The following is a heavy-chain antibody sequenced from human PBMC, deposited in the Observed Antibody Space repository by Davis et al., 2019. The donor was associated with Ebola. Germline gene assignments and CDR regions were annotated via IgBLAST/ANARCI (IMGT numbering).Heavy chain of an antibody. V-gene: IGHV5-51*01. CDR1: GYSFTSYW. CDR2: IYPGDADT. CDR3: ATYSGAYFDY. D-gene: IGHD1-26*01. Sequence: KVSCKGSGYSFTSYWIGWVRQMPGKGLEWMGIIYPGDADTRYSPSFQGQVTFSVDKSASTAYLHWSSLKASDTAMYYCATYSGAYFDYWGQGTLVTVSA. J-gene: IGHJ4*02.